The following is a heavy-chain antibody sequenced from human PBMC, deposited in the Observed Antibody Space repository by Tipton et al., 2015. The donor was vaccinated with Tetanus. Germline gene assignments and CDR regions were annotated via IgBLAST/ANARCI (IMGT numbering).Heavy chain of an antibody. CDR2: IYSSGSA. J-gene: IGHJ6*02. Sequence: GLVKPSETLSLTCPVSDGSSRNYYWSWIRQPPGKGLEWIGNIYSSGSANYNPPLRSRVTISVAASKDRFSLKMISVTPADTAVYYCASGSAIRHGLDVWGHGTTVTVYS. CDR1: DGSSRNYY. V-gene: IGHV4-59*01. CDR3: ASGSAIRHGLDV. D-gene: IGHD2-2*01.